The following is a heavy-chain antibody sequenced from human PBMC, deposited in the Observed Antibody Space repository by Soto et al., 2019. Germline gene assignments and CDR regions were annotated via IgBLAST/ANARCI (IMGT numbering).Heavy chain of an antibody. CDR2: ISSNGGST. Sequence: PGGSLRLSCSASGFTFSSYAMHWVRQAPGKGLEYVSAISSNGGSTYYADSVKGRFTISRDNSKNTLYLQMSSLRAEDTAVYYCVKPFVVPAAMGPPEWGFDIWGQGTMVTISS. V-gene: IGHV3-64D*06. CDR1: GFTFSSYA. J-gene: IGHJ3*02. CDR3: VKPFVVPAAMGPPEWGFDI. D-gene: IGHD2-2*01.